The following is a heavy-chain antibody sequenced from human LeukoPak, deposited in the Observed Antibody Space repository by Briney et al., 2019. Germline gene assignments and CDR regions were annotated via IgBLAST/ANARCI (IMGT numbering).Heavy chain of an antibody. D-gene: IGHD2-15*01. J-gene: IGHJ3*02. CDR1: GFTFSSYS. V-gene: IGHV3-21*01. Sequence: GGSLRLSCAASGFTFSSYSMNWVRQAPGKGLEWVSSISSSSSYIYYADSVKGRFTISRDNAKNSLYLQMNSLRAEDTAVYYCARYCSGASCYSGAFDIWGQGAMVTVSS. CDR3: ARYCSGASCYSGAFDI. CDR2: ISSSSSYI.